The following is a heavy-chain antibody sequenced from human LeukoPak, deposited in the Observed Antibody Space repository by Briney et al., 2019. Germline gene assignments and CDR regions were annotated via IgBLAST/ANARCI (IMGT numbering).Heavy chain of an antibody. Sequence: GGSLRLSCAASGFTFSSYEMNWVRQAPGKGLEWVSYISSSGSTIYYADSVKGRFTIARDNSKNTLYLQMDSLRAEDTALYYCARGNYDNSGSGDCWGQGTLVTVSS. J-gene: IGHJ4*02. CDR2: ISSSGSTI. CDR3: ARGNYDNSGSGDC. D-gene: IGHD3-10*01. V-gene: IGHV3-48*03. CDR1: GFTFSSYE.